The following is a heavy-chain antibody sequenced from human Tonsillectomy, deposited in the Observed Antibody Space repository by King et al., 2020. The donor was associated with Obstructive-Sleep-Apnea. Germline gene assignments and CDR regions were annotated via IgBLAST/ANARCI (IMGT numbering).Heavy chain of an antibody. CDR3: AGQPYYTASGTHYNRHFYFHY. J-gene: IGHJ4*02. V-gene: IGHV4-39*01. CDR2: VYYSGTS. CDR1: GGSISTKNFY. Sequence: VQLQESGPGLVKPLETLSLNCSVSGGSISTKNFYWGWIRQSPEKGLEWVGSVYYSGTSQYNPSLQSRVTLSVDTSKNQFSLILTAVTPADTTVYFCAGQPYYTASGTHYNRHFYFHYWGQGALVTVSS. D-gene: IGHD3-10*01.